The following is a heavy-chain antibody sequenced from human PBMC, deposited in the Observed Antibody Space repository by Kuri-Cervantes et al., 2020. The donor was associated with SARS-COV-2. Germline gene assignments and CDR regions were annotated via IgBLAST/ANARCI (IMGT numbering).Heavy chain of an antibody. J-gene: IGHJ4*02. CDR2: IYHSGST. CDR1: GYSISSGYY. Sequence: GSLRLSCAVSGYSISSGYYWGWIRQPPGEGLEWIGSIYHSGSTYYNPSLKSRVIISVDTSKNQFSLKLSSVTAADTAVYYCARQGGIVVVPAALWGQGTLVTVSS. D-gene: IGHD2-2*01. V-gene: IGHV4-38-2*01. CDR3: ARQGGIVVVPAAL.